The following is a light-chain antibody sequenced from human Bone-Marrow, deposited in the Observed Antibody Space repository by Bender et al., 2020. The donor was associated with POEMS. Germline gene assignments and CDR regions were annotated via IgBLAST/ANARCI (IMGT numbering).Light chain of an antibody. V-gene: IGLV1-44*01. CDR3: QSYDLSSPWV. Sequence: QSVLTQPPSASGTPGQSVIISCSGTDSNFGGNNVNWYQHLPGSAPRLVVYSNYQRPSGVPDRFSGSKSGTSASLVITGVQADDEADYYCQSYDLSSPWVFGGGTKLTVL. CDR2: SNY. J-gene: IGLJ3*02. CDR1: DSNFGGNN.